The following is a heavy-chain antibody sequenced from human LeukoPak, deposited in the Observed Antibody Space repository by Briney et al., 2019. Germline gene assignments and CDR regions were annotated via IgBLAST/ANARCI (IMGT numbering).Heavy chain of an antibody. D-gene: IGHD6-13*01. Sequence: GESLKISCKGSGYSFISYWIAWVRQMPGKGLEWMGIIYPGDSDTRYGPSFQGQVTISADKSSSTAYLQWRSLKASDTAMYYCARIGSSSWYPNYNWFDPWGQGTLVTVSS. CDR3: ARIGSSSWYPNYNWFDP. J-gene: IGHJ5*02. V-gene: IGHV5-51*01. CDR1: GYSFISYW. CDR2: IYPGDSDT.